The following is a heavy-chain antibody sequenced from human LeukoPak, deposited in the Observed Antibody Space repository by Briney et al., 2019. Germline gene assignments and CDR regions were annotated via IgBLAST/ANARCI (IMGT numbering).Heavy chain of an antibody. J-gene: IGHJ4*02. CDR1: GFTFTAYG. V-gene: IGHV3-33*01. D-gene: IGHD4/OR15-4a*01. Sequence: AGSLRLSCVASGFTFTAYGMHWVRQAPGKGLEWVAVIWYDGSQEYYGDSVKGRFAISRDDSRNTVHLQMNSLRAEDTAIYYCARPNESGEDYGLDHWGQGTLVTVSS. CDR2: IWYDGSQE. CDR3: ARPNESGEDYGLDH.